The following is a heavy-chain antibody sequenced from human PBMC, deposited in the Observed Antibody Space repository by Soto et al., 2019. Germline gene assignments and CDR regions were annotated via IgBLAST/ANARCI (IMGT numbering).Heavy chain of an antibody. Sequence: EVQLLDSGGGLVQTGGSLRLSCAASGFTFNTYSMSWVRQAPGKGLEWVSTITNNGVSTYYADSVKGRFTISRDNSKNMLYLQMTSLRAEDTAVYYSVVNFHYHTFDIWGQGTMVTVSS. CDR3: VVNFHYHTFDI. J-gene: IGHJ3*02. D-gene: IGHD3-22*01. CDR1: GFTFNTYS. V-gene: IGHV3-23*01. CDR2: ITNNGVST.